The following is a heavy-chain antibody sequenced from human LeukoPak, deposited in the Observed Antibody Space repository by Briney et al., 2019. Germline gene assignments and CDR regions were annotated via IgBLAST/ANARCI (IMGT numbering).Heavy chain of an antibody. CDR3: ARHYVDIRTVGASYYYYGLDV. V-gene: IGHV4-39*01. J-gene: IGHJ6*02. CDR2: ISYSGST. D-gene: IGHD3-16*02. CDR1: GGSISNSNYC. Sequence: PSETLSLTCTVSGGSISNSNYCWGWIRQPPGKGLEWIGSISYSGSTYYNPSLKSRVSISVDTSKNQFSLKVTSVTAADTAVSYCARHYVDIRTVGASYYYYGLDVWGQGTTVTVSS.